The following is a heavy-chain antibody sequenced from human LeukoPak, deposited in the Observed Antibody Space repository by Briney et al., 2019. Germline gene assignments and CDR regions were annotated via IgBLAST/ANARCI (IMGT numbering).Heavy chain of an antibody. CDR2: IYHSGST. CDR3: ARIGDGYGDYFDY. V-gene: IGHV4-38-2*02. D-gene: IGHD5-24*01. J-gene: IGHJ4*02. Sequence: SETLSLTCIVSGYSISSGYFWGWIRQPPGKGLEWIGRIYHSGSTYYYPSLKSRVTISVDTSKNQFSLRLRSVTAADTAVYYCARIGDGYGDYFDYWGQGTLVTVSS. CDR1: GYSISSGYF.